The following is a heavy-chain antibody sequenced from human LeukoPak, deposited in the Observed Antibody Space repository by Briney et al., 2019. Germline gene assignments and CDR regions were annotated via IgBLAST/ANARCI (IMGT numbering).Heavy chain of an antibody. J-gene: IGHJ4*02. CDR2: TSNDGNNK. V-gene: IGHV3-30*04. CDR3: ARGLAYNYDSSAYFLDY. Sequence: GGSLRLSCATSGFTFSRYAMHWVRQAPGKGLEWVAVTSNDGNNKYYGDSVKGRFTISRDNSKNTLYLQMNSLRAEDTAVYYCARGLAYNYDSSAYFLDYWGQGTLVTVSS. D-gene: IGHD3-22*01. CDR1: GFTFSRYA.